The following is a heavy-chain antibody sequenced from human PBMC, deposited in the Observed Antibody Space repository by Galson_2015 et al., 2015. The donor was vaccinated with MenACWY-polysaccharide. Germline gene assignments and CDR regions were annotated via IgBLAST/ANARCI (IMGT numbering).Heavy chain of an antibody. CDR1: GFSLSTSGVG. D-gene: IGHD3-16*01. J-gene: IGHJ4*02. Sequence: PALVKHTQALTLTCSFSGFSLSTSGVGVGWIRQPPGQALEWLALIDWDDDKYYSTSLKTRLTISKDTSKNQVVLTMTNMDPVDTATYYCARSWGGPPGDFDYWGQGTLVTVSS. CDR2: IDWDDDK. CDR3: ARSWGGPPGDFDY. V-gene: IGHV2-70*01.